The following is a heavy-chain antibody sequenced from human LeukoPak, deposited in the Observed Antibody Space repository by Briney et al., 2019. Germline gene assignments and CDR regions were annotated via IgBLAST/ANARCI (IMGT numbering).Heavy chain of an antibody. V-gene: IGHV4-59*01. D-gene: IGHD2-15*01. CDR2: IYYSGST. J-gene: IGHJ3*02. CDR3: ARVWEYCSGGSCYSKGPFDI. Sequence: SETLSLTCTVSGGSISSYYWNWIRQPPGKGLEWIGYIYYSGSTNYNPSLKSRVTISVDTSKNQFSLKLSSVTAADTAVYYCARVWEYCSGGSCYSKGPFDIWGQGTMVTVSS. CDR1: GGSISSYY.